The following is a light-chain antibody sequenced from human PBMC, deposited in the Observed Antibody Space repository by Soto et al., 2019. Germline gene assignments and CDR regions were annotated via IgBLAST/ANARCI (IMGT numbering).Light chain of an antibody. CDR3: CSFAGSYTWV. CDR2: DVT. CDR1: SSDVGAYNY. V-gene: IGLV2-11*01. J-gene: IGLJ3*02. Sequence: QSALTQPRSVSGSPGQSVTMSCTGTSSDVGAYNYVSWYQQHPGKAPKLVIYDVTERPSGVPDRFSGSKSGNTASLAISGLQAEDEADYYCCSFAGSYTWVFGGGTKLTVL.